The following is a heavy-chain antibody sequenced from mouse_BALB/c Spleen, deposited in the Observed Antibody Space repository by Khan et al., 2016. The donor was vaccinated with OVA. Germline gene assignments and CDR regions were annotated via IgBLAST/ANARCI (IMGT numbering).Heavy chain of an antibody. CDR2: ISSGGHYT. CDR1: GFTFSTYG. V-gene: IGHV5-6*01. Sequence: EVELVESGGDLVKPGGSLKLSCAASGFTFSTYGMSWVRQTPDKRLEWVATISSGGHYTYYPDSVKGRFTISRDNAKSTLYLQMSSLKSEDTAIYYCARLAYYYNSEWFAYWGQGTLVTVSA. D-gene: IGHD1-1*01. CDR3: ARLAYYYNSEWFAY. J-gene: IGHJ3*01.